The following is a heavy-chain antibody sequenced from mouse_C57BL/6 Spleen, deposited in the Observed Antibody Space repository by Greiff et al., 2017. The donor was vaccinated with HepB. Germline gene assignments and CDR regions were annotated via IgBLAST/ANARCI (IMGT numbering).Heavy chain of an antibody. CDR3: ARWVITTVVANDAMDY. V-gene: IGHV3-6*01. CDR1: GYSITSGYY. Sequence: EVKLMESGPGLVKPSQSLSLTCSVTGYSITSGYYWNWIRQFPGNKLEWMGYISYDGSNNYNPSLKNRISITRDTSKNQFFLKLNSVTTEDTATYYCARWVITTVVANDAMDYWGQGTSVTVSS. D-gene: IGHD1-1*01. CDR2: ISYDGSN. J-gene: IGHJ4*01.